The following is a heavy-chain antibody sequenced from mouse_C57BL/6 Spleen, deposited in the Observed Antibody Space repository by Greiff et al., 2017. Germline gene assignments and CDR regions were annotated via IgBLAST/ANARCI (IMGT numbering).Heavy chain of an antibody. CDR1: GYTFTDYE. Sequence: VQLQQSGAELVRPGASVTLSCKASGYTFTDYEMHWVKQTPVHGLEWIGAIDPETGGTAYNQKFKGKAILTADKSSSTAYMELRSLTSEDSAVYYCTRGGYGSSYDGYFDVWGTGTTVTVSS. V-gene: IGHV1-15*01. D-gene: IGHD1-1*01. CDR2: IDPETGGT. CDR3: TRGGYGSSYDGYFDV. J-gene: IGHJ1*03.